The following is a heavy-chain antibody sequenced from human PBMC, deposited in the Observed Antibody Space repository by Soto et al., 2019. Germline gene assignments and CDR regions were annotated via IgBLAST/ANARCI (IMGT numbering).Heavy chain of an antibody. CDR1: GFTFSNFD. J-gene: IGHJ6*02. CDR2: IGAARDP. Sequence: LRLSCATSGFTFSNFDMHWVRQVPGKGLEWVSAIGAARDPYYLGSVKGRFTISRENAKNSVYLQMNDLRAGDSAVYYCARAYTGRLPRRADYYYAMDVWGQGTTVTVSS. CDR3: ARAYTGRLPRRADYYYAMDV. D-gene: IGHD2-2*02. V-gene: IGHV3-13*05.